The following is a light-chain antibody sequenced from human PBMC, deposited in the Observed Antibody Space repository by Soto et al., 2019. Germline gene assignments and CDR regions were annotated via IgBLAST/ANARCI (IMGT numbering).Light chain of an antibody. CDR3: QQYGSSPRVT. Sequence: EIVLTQSPGTLSLSPGERATLSCRASQSVSSSYLAWYQQKPGQAPRLLIYGASSRATGIPDRFSGSGSRTDFTLTISRLEPEDFAVYYCQQYGSSPRVTFGGGTQVEIK. J-gene: IGKJ4*01. V-gene: IGKV3-20*01. CDR2: GAS. CDR1: QSVSSSY.